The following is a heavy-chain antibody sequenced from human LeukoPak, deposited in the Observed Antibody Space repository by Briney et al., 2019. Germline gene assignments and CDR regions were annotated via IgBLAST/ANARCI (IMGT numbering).Heavy chain of an antibody. V-gene: IGHV3-23*01. D-gene: IGHD3-22*01. CDR3: AKAALGYYDSSGYYYDGDDAFDI. J-gene: IGHJ3*02. Sequence: PGGSLRLSCAASGFTFSSYAMSWVRQAPGKGLEWVSAISGSGGSTYYADSVKGRFAISRDNSKNTLYLQMNSLRAEDTAVYYCAKAALGYYDSSGYYYDGDDAFDIWGQGTMATVSA. CDR1: GFTFSSYA. CDR2: ISGSGGST.